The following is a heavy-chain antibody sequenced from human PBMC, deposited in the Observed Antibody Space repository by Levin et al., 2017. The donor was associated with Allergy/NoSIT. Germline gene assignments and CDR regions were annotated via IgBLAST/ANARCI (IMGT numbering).Heavy chain of an antibody. J-gene: IGHJ4*02. CDR2: VYYTGST. D-gene: IGHD3-10*01. V-gene: IGHV4-59*01. CDR1: GGSISSYY. CDR3: AATGPTYYYGSGNYYGFEY. Sequence: SETLSLTCTVSGGSISSYYWSWIRQPPGKGLEWIGYVYYTGSTNYNPSLKSRVTISVDTSKNQFSLKLNSVTAADTAVYYCAATGPTYYYGSGNYYGFEYWGQGTLVTVSA.